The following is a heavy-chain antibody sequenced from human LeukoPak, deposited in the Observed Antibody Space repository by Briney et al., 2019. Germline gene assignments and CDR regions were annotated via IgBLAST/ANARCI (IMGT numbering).Heavy chain of an antibody. D-gene: IGHD5-24*01. J-gene: IGHJ4*02. CDR1: GFTFNTYA. Sequence: GGSLRLSCAASGFTFNTYAMHWVRQAPGKGLEYVSAINYNGDSTYYANSVKGRFIISRDNSKKTLFLQMGSLRAEDTAVYYCARDSGGDTYNDYFDSWGQGTLVTVSS. CDR3: ARDSGGDTYNDYFDS. CDR2: INYNGDST. V-gene: IGHV3-64*01.